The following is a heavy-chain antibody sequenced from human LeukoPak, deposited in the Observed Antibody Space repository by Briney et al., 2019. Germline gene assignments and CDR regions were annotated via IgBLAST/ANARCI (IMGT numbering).Heavy chain of an antibody. CDR3: ARGATSVTTWFDP. D-gene: IGHD4-17*01. CDR1: GGSISGYY. V-gene: IGHV4-59*01. Sequence: KASETLSLTCTVSGGSISGYYWNWIRQPPGKGLEWIGYIYYTGSTNYNSSLKSRVTISVDTSKNQFSLKLSFVTTADTAIYYCARGATSVTTWFDPWGQGTLVTVSS. CDR2: IYYTGST. J-gene: IGHJ5*02.